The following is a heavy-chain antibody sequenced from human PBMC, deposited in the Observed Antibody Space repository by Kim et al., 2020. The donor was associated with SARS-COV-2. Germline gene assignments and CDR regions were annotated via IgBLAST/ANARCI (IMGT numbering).Heavy chain of an antibody. Sequence: GGSLRLSCIASGFSFSSYNMNWVRQAPGKGLEWVSYISSYSSTTYYADSVKGRFTIFRDNAQDSLYLQMDNLRDEDTAVYYCARAVSSSSIAFDVWGQGTIVTVSS. D-gene: IGHD2-2*01. V-gene: IGHV3-48*02. CDR2: ISSYSSTT. CDR1: GFSFSSYN. J-gene: IGHJ3*01. CDR3: ARAVSSSSIAFDV.